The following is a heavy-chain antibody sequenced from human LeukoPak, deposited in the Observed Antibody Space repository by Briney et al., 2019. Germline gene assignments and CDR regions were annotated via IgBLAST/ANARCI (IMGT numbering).Heavy chain of an antibody. CDR2: IKQDGSEK. CDR3: ATGESSGWYGPYYFDY. V-gene: IGHV3-7*01. Sequence: GGSLRLSCAASGFTFSSYWTSWVRQAPGKGLEWVANIKQDGSEKYYVDSVKGRFTISRDNAKNSLYLQMNSLRAEDTAVYYCATGESSGWYGPYYFDYWGQGTLVTVSS. J-gene: IGHJ4*02. CDR1: GFTFSSYW. D-gene: IGHD6-19*01.